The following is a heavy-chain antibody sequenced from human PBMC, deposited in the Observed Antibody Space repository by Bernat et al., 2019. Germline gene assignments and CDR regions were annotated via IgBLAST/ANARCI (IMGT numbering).Heavy chain of an antibody. CDR2: ISGSGGST. Sequence: EVQLLESGGGLVQPGGSLRLCCAASGFTFSSYAMSWVRQAPGKGLEWVSAISGSGGSTYYADSVKGRFTISRDNSKNTLYLQMNSLRAEDTAVYYCAKGGASGLSKNWLDPWGQGTLVTVSS. J-gene: IGHJ5*02. V-gene: IGHV3-23*01. CDR3: AKGGASGLSKNWLDP. D-gene: IGHD5-12*01. CDR1: GFTFSSYA.